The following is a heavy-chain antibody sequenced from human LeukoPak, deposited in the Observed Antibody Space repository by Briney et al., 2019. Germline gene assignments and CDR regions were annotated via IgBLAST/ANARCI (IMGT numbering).Heavy chain of an antibody. Sequence: PGGSLRLFCAASGFTFTSYTINWVRQAPGKGLEWVSSISSSSSSIYYADSVMGRFTISRDNAKNSLFLQMNSLRAEDTAVYYCARDYYGDYYFDYWGQGTLVTVSS. J-gene: IGHJ4*02. CDR3: ARDYYGDYYFDY. CDR2: ISSSSSSI. V-gene: IGHV3-21*01. D-gene: IGHD4-17*01. CDR1: GFTFTSYT.